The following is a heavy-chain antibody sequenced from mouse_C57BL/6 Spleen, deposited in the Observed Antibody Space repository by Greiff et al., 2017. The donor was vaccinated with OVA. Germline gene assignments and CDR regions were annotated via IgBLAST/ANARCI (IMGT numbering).Heavy chain of an antibody. D-gene: IGHD2-3*01. J-gene: IGHJ4*01. Sequence: QVQLKQPGAELVRPGSSVKLSCKASGYTFTSYWMHWVKQRPIQGLEWIGNIDPSDSETHYNQKFKDKATLTVDKSSSTAYMQLSSLTSEDSAVYYCARNPIYYGYYVAMDYWGQGTSVTVSS. CDR3: ARNPIYYGYYVAMDY. V-gene: IGHV1-52*01. CDR2: IDPSDSET. CDR1: GYTFTSYW.